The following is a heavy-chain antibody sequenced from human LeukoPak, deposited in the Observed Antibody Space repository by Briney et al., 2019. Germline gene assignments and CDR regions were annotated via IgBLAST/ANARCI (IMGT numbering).Heavy chain of an antibody. Sequence: GGSLRLSCAASGFTFSDYYMSWIRQAPGKGLEWVSAISGSGGSTYYADSVKGRFTISRDNSKNTLYLQMNSLRAEDTAVYYCAKNGYSGSYFYFDYWGQGTLVTVSS. J-gene: IGHJ4*02. V-gene: IGHV3-23*01. CDR1: GFTFSDYY. CDR3: AKNGYSGSYFYFDY. CDR2: ISGSGGST. D-gene: IGHD1-26*01.